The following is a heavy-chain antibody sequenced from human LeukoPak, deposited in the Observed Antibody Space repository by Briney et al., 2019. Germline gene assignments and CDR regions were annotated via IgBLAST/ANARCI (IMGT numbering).Heavy chain of an antibody. V-gene: IGHV4-38-2*02. Sequence: SETLSLTCTVSGYSISSGYYWCWIRQPPGKGLEWIGTIYHSGNTYYNPSLKSRVTISVDTSKNQFSLKLSFVTAADTAIYYCARVYDSGIMDYWGQGTLVTVSS. CDR3: ARVYDSGIMDY. D-gene: IGHD3-10*01. J-gene: IGHJ4*02. CDR2: IYHSGNT. CDR1: GYSISSGYY.